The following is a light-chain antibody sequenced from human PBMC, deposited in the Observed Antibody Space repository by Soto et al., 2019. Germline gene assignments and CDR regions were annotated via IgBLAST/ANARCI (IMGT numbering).Light chain of an antibody. CDR2: DNN. J-gene: IGLJ2*01. Sequence: QSVLTQPLSVSAAPGQKVTISCSGSSSNIGNNYVSWYQQLPGTAPKLLIYDNNKRPSGIPDRFSGSKSGTSATLGITGLQTGDEADYYCGTWDSSLSAGEFGGGTQLTVL. CDR3: GTWDSSLSAGE. V-gene: IGLV1-51*01. CDR1: SSNIGNNY.